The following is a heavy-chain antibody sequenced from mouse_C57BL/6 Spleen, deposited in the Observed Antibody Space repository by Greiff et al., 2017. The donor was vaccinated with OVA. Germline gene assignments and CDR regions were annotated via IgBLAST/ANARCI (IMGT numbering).Heavy chain of an antibody. J-gene: IGHJ2*01. V-gene: IGHV1-42*01. CDR1: GYSFTGYY. Sequence: VQLQQSGPELVKPGASVKISCKASGYSFTGYYMNWVKQSPEKSLEWIGEIKPSTGGTTYNQKFKAKATLTVDTSSSTAYMQLKSLTSEDSAVYYCARELPDYWGQGTTLTVSS. CDR3: ARELPDY. CDR2: IKPSTGGT.